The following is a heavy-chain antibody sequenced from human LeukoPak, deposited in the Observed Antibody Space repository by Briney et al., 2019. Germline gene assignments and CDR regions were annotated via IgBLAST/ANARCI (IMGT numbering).Heavy chain of an antibody. CDR1: GFAFSRNA. CDR2: IAHHGNNK. J-gene: IGHJ4*02. CDR3: AKDGSWSCTD. V-gene: IGHV3-30*02. Sequence: PGGSLRLSCAASGFAFSRNAMHWVRQGPSKGLEWVSYIAHHGNNKYYADSVKGRFTISRDNSKGTLFLQMNSLRPDDTAVYYCAKDGSWSCTDWGQGTLVTVSS. D-gene: IGHD2-8*02.